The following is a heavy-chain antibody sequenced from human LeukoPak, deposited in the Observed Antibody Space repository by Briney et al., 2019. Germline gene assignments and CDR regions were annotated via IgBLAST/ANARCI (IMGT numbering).Heavy chain of an antibody. CDR3: ARAGIGWAFDI. CDR1: GYTFTGYY. J-gene: IGHJ3*02. V-gene: IGHV1-3*01. D-gene: IGHD6-19*01. CDR2: INAGNGNT. Sequence: ASVKVSCKASGYTFTGYYMHWVRQAPGQRLEWMGWINAGNGNTKYSQKFQGRVTITRDTSASTAYMELSSLRSEDTAVYYCARAGIGWAFDIWGQGTMVTVSS.